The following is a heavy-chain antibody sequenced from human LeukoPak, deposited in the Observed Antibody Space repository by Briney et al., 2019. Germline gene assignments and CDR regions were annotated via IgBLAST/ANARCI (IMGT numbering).Heavy chain of an antibody. D-gene: IGHD3-22*01. J-gene: IGHJ4*02. CDR2: ISYSGNT. CDR1: GGSISSYY. CDR3: AREARGSNGYYYNF. Sequence: SETLSLTCTVPGGSISSYYWSWIRQPPGKGLEWIGDISYSGNTKYNPTLKSRATISADTSKNQFSLILTFVTAADTAVYYCAREARGSNGYYYNFWGQGTLVTVSS. V-gene: IGHV4-59*01.